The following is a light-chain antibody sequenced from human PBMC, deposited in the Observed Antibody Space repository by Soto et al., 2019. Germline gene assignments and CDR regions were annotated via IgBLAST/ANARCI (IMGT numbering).Light chain of an antibody. J-gene: IGKJ5*01. CDR3: QQYGSSPPIT. CDR1: QSVSSSY. V-gene: IGKV3-20*01. CDR2: GAS. Sequence: EIVLTQSTGTLSLSPVERATLSCRASQSVSSSYLAWYQQRPGQAPRLLIYGASSRATGIPDRFSGSGSGTDFTLTISRLEPEDFALYYCQQYGSSPPITFGQGTRLEMK.